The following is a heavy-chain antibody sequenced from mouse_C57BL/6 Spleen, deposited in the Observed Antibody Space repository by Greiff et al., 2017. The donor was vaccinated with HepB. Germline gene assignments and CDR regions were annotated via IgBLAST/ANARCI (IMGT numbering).Heavy chain of an antibody. CDR1: GFNIKDDY. V-gene: IGHV14-4*01. D-gene: IGHD2-10*01. Sequence: EVQLQQPGAELVRPGASVKLSCTASGFNIKDDYMHWVKQRPEQGLEWIGWIDPENGDTEYASKFQGKATITADTSSNAAYLQLSSLTSEDTAVYYCTTYLLWGDYWGQGTTLTVSS. CDR3: TTYLLWGDY. CDR2: IDPENGDT. J-gene: IGHJ2*01.